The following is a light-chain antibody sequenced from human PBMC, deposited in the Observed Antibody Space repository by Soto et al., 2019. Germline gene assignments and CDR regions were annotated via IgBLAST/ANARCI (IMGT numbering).Light chain of an antibody. CDR3: QQYSYYST. CDR2: EAS. J-gene: IGKJ1*01. V-gene: IGKV1-5*03. Sequence: DIQMTQSPSTLSGSVGDRVTITCRASQSISTWLAWYQQKPGKAPKLLIYEASTEKSGVQSRCSGSGAGAEFTLIISSLQRDDLTTYYRQQYSYYSTFGQGTKVDIK. CDR1: QSISTW.